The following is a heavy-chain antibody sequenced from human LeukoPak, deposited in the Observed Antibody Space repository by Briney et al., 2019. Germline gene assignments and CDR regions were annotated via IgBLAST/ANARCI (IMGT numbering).Heavy chain of an antibody. V-gene: IGHV3-74*01. CDR1: GFTFDDYA. D-gene: IGHD1-26*01. Sequence: PGGSMRLSCAASGFTFDDYAMHWVRQAPGKGLEWVSGISSDGSGTNYADSVKGRFTISRDNAKNILYLQMNSLRVEDTAVYYCTRDLGGATWGEWNYWGQGTLVTVSS. CDR3: TRDLGGATWGEWNY. J-gene: IGHJ4*02. CDR2: ISSDGSGT.